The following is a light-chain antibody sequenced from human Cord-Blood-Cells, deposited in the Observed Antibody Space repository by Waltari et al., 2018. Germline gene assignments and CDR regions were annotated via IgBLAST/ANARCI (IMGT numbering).Light chain of an antibody. CDR3: QQYYSTWT. CDR2: WAS. CDR1: QSVLYSSNNKNY. Sequence: DIVMTQSPDSLAVSLGERATINCKSSQSVLYSSNNKNYLAWYQQKPGQPPKLLIYWASNRESGVPDRFSGSGSGTDFTLTISSLQAEDVAVYYCQQYYSTWTFVQGTKVEIK. J-gene: IGKJ1*01. V-gene: IGKV4-1*01.